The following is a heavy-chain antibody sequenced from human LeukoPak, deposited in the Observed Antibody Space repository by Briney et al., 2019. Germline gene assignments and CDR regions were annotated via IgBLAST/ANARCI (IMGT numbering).Heavy chain of an antibody. J-gene: IGHJ6*02. Sequence: PGGSLRLSCAASGFTFDDYAMHWVRQAPGKGLEWVSGISWNSGSIGYADSVKGRFTISRDNAKNSLYLQMNSLRAEDTALYYCAYSSWHYYYYGMDVWGQGTTVTVSS. V-gene: IGHV3-9*01. CDR2: ISWNSGSI. CDR3: AYSSWHYYYYGMDV. CDR1: GFTFDDYA. D-gene: IGHD6-13*01.